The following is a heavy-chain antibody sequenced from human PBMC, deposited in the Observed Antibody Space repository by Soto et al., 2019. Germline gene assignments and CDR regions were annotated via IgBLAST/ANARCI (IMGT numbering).Heavy chain of an antibody. V-gene: IGHV4-59*01. CDR2: IYYSGST. CDR1: GGSISSYY. Sequence: KPSETLSLTCTVSGGSISSYYWSWIRQPPGKGLEWIGYIYYSGSTNYNPSLKSRVTISVDTSKNQFSLKLSSVTAADTAVYYCARSPYDFWSGYYLSDYYYGMDVWGQGTTVTVS. CDR3: ARSPYDFWSGYYLSDYYYGMDV. J-gene: IGHJ6*02. D-gene: IGHD3-3*01.